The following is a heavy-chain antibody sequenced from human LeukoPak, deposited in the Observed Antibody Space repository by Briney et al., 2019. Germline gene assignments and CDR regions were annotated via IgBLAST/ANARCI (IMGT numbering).Heavy chain of an antibody. D-gene: IGHD3-10*01. CDR1: GFTFSSAA. J-gene: IGHJ4*02. Sequence: GGSLRLSCAASGFTFSSAAMHWVRQAPGKGLDWVAIISYDGSNKYYADSVKGRFTISRDNAKNTLYLQMNTLRAEDTAVYYCAQEGHYYGSFSGLHWGQGTLVTVSS. CDR2: ISYDGSNK. V-gene: IGHV3-30-3*01. CDR3: AQEGHYYGSFSGLH.